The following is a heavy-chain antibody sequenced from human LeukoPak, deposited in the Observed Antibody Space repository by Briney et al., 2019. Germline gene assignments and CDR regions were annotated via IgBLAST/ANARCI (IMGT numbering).Heavy chain of an antibody. D-gene: IGHD3-10*01. CDR1: GGSISSSGYY. J-gene: IGHJ5*02. CDR3: ARLKAGEESWFDP. Sequence: PSETLSLTCTVSGGSISSSGYYWGWIRLPPGKGLEWIGSIYYSGSTYYNPSLKSRVTISVDTSKNQFSLKLSSVTAADTAVYYCARLKAGEESWFDPWGQGTLVTVSS. CDR2: IYYSGST. V-gene: IGHV4-39*01.